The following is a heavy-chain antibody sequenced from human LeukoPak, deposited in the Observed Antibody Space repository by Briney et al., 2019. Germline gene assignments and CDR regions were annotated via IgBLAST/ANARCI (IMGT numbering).Heavy chain of an antibody. D-gene: IGHD2-15*01. CDR2: INHSGST. Sequence: PSETLSLTCAVYGGSFSGYYWSWIRQPPGKGLGWIGEINHSGSTNYNPSLKSRVTISVDTSKNQFSLKLSSVTAADTAVYYCARMPRGYCSGGSCYSIGARTYYYYYMDVWGKGTTVTVSS. CDR3: ARMPRGYCSGGSCYSIGARTYYYYYMDV. V-gene: IGHV4-34*01. CDR1: GGSFSGYY. J-gene: IGHJ6*03.